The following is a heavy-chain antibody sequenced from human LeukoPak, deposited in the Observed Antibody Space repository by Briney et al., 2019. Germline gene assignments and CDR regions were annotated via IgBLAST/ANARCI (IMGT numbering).Heavy chain of an antibody. CDR1: GFTVSSYA. CDR2: ISGSGGST. Sequence: SGGSLRLSCAASGFTVSSYAMSWVRQAPGKGLEWVSAISGSGGSTYYADSVKGRFTISRDNSKNTLYLQMNSLRAEDTAVYYCAKEETMSTVTTYCDYWGQGTLVTVSS. CDR3: AKEETMSTVTTYCDY. J-gene: IGHJ4*02. V-gene: IGHV3-23*01. D-gene: IGHD4-17*01.